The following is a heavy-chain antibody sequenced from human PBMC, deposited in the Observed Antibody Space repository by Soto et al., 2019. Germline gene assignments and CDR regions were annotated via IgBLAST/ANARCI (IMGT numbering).Heavy chain of an antibody. Sequence: PSETLSLTCAVYGGSFSGYYCSWIRQPPGKGLEWTGEINHSGITNYNPSLKSRVSISVDTSKNQFSLKLSSVTAADTAMYYCARGSFSRSSYCAYWGQGTLVTVSS. D-gene: IGHD3-10*01. V-gene: IGHV4-34*01. CDR1: GGSFSGYY. CDR2: INHSGIT. CDR3: ARGSFSRSSYCAY. J-gene: IGHJ4*02.